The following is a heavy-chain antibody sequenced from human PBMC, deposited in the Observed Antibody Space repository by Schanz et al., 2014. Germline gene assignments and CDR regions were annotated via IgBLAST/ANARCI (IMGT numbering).Heavy chain of an antibody. V-gene: IGHV1-18*04. CDR2: ITVYNGNT. J-gene: IGHJ6*02. Sequence: QVHLVQSGAEVRKPGASVKVSCKASGYTFSSYGLSWVRQAPGQGLEWLGWITVYNGNTNYAQKLQGRVTMTTDTSTSTAYMELRSLRSDDTAVYYCARGSYSSSYYQYGMDVWGQGTTVTVSS. CDR3: ARGSYSSSYYQYGMDV. CDR1: GYTFSSYG. D-gene: IGHD3-22*01.